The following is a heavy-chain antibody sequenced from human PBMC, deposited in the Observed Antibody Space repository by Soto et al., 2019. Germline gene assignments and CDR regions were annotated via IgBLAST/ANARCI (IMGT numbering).Heavy chain of an antibody. D-gene: IGHD2-8*01. CDR1: GYSLTYYH. CDR3: ARGDSTDCSNGVCSFFYNHDMDV. Sequence: ASVKVSCEASGYSLTYYHIHWVRQAPAQGLEWIGRINPKSGGTSTAPNFQGLVTMTTDTSTSTASMELRGLTSHQTANHYCARGDSTDCSNGVCSFFYNHDMDVWGQGTTVTVSS. J-gene: IGHJ6*02. V-gene: IGHV1-2*04. CDR2: INPKSGGT.